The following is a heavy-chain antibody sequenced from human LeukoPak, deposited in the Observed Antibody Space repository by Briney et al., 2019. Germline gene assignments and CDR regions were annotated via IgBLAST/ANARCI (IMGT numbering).Heavy chain of an antibody. CDR3: ASGKLDSSGYYLDAFDI. D-gene: IGHD3-22*01. CDR2: IHSRGST. CDR1: GGSISSSY. Sequence: SETLSLTCTVSGGSISSSYWNWIRQPAGKGLEWIGRIHSRGSTNYNLSLKSRVTMSVDTSKKQFSLKLNSVTAADTAVYYCASGKLDSSGYYLDAFDIWGQGTMVTVSS. J-gene: IGHJ3*02. V-gene: IGHV4-4*07.